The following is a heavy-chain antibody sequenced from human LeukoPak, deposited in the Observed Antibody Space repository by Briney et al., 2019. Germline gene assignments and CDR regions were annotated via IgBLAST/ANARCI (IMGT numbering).Heavy chain of an antibody. Sequence: GGSLRLSCAASGFTFDDYTMHWVRQAPGKGLEWVSLISWDGGSTYYADSVKGRFTISRDNSKNSLYLQMNSLRTEDTALYYCARAGYDFWSGYFFDYWGLGTLVTVSS. CDR1: GFTFDDYT. V-gene: IGHV3-43*01. D-gene: IGHD3-3*01. CDR3: ARAGYDFWSGYFFDY. CDR2: ISWDGGST. J-gene: IGHJ4*02.